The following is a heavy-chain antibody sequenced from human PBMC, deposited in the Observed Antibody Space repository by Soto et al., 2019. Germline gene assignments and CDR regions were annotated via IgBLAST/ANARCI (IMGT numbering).Heavy chain of an antibody. Sequence: QVQLQESGPGLVKPSQTLSLTCTVSGGSISSGDYYWSWIRQPPGKGLEWIGYIYYSGSTYYNPSLKNRVTISVDTSKNQFSLKLSAVTAADTAVYYCAREGYCSGGSCYPNDYWGQGTLVTVSS. J-gene: IGHJ4*02. D-gene: IGHD2-15*01. CDR2: IYYSGST. CDR1: GGSISSGDYY. CDR3: AREGYCSGGSCYPNDY. V-gene: IGHV4-30-4*01.